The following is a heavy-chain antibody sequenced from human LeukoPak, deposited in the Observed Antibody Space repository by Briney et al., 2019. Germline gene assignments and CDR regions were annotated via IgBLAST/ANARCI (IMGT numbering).Heavy chain of an antibody. D-gene: IGHD3-22*01. J-gene: IGHJ4*02. V-gene: IGHV3-21*01. CDR3: VRGDSRDY. CDR2: IADGGGIK. CDR1: GVTFSAST. Sequence: EGSLRLSCAASGVTFSASTMNWVRQTPGKGLEWVSSIADGGGIKYYTDSVVGRFAISRDNAKNLLYLQMNSLRADETAVYYCVRGDSRDYWGQGTLVTVSS.